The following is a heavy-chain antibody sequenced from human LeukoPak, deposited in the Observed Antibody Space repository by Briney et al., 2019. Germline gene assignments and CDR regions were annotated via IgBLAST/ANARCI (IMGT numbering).Heavy chain of an antibody. D-gene: IGHD5-12*01. Sequence: PGRSLRLSCGASGFIFSSYALHWVRQAPGKGLEWVAAISYDGGNTYYADSMKGRFTISRDNSKNTLYLQMESLRAEDTAVYYCARGRYSGYDSGYFDYWGQGTLVTVSS. J-gene: IGHJ4*02. CDR2: ISYDGGNT. CDR1: GFIFSSYA. CDR3: ARGRYSGYDSGYFDY. V-gene: IGHV3-30*04.